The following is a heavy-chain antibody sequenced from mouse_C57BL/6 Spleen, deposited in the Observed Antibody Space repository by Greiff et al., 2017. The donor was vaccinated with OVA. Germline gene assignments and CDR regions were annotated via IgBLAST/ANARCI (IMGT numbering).Heavy chain of an antibody. Sequence: EVKLMESGGGLVQPGGSMKLSCVASGFTFSNYWMNWVRQSPEKGLEWVAQIRLKSDNYATHYAESVKGRFTISRDDSKSSVYLQMNNLRAEDTGIYYCTRLSEGFAYWGQGTLVTVSA. CDR3: TRLSEGFAY. CDR2: IRLKSDNYAT. J-gene: IGHJ3*01. D-gene: IGHD2-4*01. CDR1: GFTFSNYW. V-gene: IGHV6-3*01.